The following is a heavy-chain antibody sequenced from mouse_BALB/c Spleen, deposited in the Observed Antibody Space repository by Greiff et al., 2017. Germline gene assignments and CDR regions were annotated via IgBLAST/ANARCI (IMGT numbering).Heavy chain of an antibody. D-gene: IGHD1-2*01. CDR3: ARTAFYYYAMDY. CDR2: IYPGDGDT. J-gene: IGHJ4*01. CDR1: GYAFSSSW. V-gene: IGHV1-82*01. Sequence: QVQLQQSGPELVKPGASVKISCKASGYAFSSSWMNWVKQRPGQGLEWIGRIYPGDGDTNYNGKFKGKATLTADKSSSTAYMQLSSLTSVDSAVYFCARTAFYYYAMDYWGQGTSVTVSS.